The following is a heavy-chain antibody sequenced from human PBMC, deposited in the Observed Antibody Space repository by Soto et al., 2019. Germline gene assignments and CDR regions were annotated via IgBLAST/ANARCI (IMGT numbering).Heavy chain of an antibody. V-gene: IGHV3-7*01. CDR3: ARARGWNIVIIPAASDY. CDR1: GFTFSTYW. Sequence: PGGSLRLSCAASGFTFSTYWMSWVRQAPGKGLEWVANINQDGSEKYYVDSVKGRFTISRDNAKNSLYLQMTSLRADDTAVYYCARARGWNIVIIPAASDYWGQGTLVTVSS. CDR2: INQDGSEK. D-gene: IGHD2-2*01. J-gene: IGHJ4*02.